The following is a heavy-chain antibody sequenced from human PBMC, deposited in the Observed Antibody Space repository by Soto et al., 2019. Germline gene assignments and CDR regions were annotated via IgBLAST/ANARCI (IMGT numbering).Heavy chain of an antibody. CDR1: GGSFSSLG. CDR2: IIPTFGKP. CDR3: AAEEGMDEVDYFYVMEV. D-gene: IGHD5-12*01. J-gene: IGHJ6*02. Sequence: QVQLEQSGAEVRQPGSSVKVSCKASGGSFSSLGLGWVRRAPGQGLEWMGGIIPTFGKPTYTQKFQARITITADESTRTAYMELTSLTSEDTAVYYCAAEEGMDEVDYFYVMEVWGQGTAVTV. V-gene: IGHV1-69*12.